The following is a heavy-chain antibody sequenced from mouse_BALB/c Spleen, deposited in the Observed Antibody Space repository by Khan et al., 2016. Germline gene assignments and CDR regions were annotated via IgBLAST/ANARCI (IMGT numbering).Heavy chain of an antibody. CDR1: GFSLTTFG. V-gene: IGHV2-4-1*01. CDR3: ARRGGSYGNYGFAY. D-gene: IGHD2-1*01. Sequence: VQLQESGPGLVQPSQSLSITCTVSGFSLTTFGVHWVRQSPGKGLEWLGVIWNGGNTDYNAAFISRLSINKDHSKNQVILKMNSLQADDTAIYYGARRGGSYGNYGFAYWGQGTRVTVSA. J-gene: IGHJ3*01. CDR2: IWNGGNT.